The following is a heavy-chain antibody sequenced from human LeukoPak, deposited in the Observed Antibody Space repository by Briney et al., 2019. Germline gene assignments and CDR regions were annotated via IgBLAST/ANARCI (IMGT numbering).Heavy chain of an antibody. D-gene: IGHD3-22*01. Sequence: GGSLRLSCAASTFTFKRYAMSWVRQAPGKGLEWVSAISGSGGSTYYADSVKGRFTISRDNSKNTLYLQMNSLRAEDTAVYYCAKWVTYYYDSSGYLDYWGQGTLVTVSS. CDR2: ISGSGGST. CDR1: TFTFKRYA. CDR3: AKWVTYYYDSSGYLDY. J-gene: IGHJ4*02. V-gene: IGHV3-23*01.